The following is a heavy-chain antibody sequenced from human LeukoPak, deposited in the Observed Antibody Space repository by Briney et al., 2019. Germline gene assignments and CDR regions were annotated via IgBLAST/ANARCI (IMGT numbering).Heavy chain of an antibody. V-gene: IGHV4-59*08. CDR2: ICYSGST. CDR3: AGLSGSDGFFDY. J-gene: IGHJ4*02. D-gene: IGHD1-26*01. Sequence: SETLSLTCTVSGGSISSYYWSWIRQPPGKGLEWIGYICYSGSTNYNPSLKSRVTISVDTSKNQFSLKLSSVTAADTAVYYCAGLSGSDGFFDYWGQGTLVTVSS. CDR1: GGSISSYY.